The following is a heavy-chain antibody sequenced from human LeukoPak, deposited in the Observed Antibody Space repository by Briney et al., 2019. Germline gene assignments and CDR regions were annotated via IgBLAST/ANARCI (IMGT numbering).Heavy chain of an antibody. J-gene: IGHJ4*02. CDR1: GGSITQTNY. CDR3: ARVLRRDYYGSGSRLDY. CDR2: VNLQGGT. Sequence: PSETLSLTCDVSGGSITQTNYWTWVRQPPGKGLEWIGEVNLQGGTNYNPSLLRRVAISVDTSANHVSLQMTSVTAADTAVYYCARVLRRDYYGSGSRLDYWGQGTLVTVSS. V-gene: IGHV4-4*02. D-gene: IGHD3-10*01.